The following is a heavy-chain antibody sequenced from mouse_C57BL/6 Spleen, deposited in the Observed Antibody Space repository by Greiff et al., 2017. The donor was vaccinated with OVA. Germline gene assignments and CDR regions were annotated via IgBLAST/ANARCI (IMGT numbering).Heavy chain of an antibody. Sequence: VKLVESGPGLVQPSQSLSITCTVSGFSLTSYGVHWVRQSPGKGLEWLGVIWSGGSTDYNAAFISRLSISKDNSKSQVFFKMNSLQADDTAIYYCARIYYYGSSYYAMDYWGQGTSVTVSS. CDR2: IWSGGST. D-gene: IGHD1-1*01. J-gene: IGHJ4*01. CDR3: ARIYYYGSSYYAMDY. CDR1: GFSLTSYG. V-gene: IGHV2-2*01.